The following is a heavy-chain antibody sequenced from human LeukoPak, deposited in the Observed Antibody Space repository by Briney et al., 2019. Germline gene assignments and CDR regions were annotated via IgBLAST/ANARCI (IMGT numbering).Heavy chain of an antibody. CDR1: GGSISGYH. CDR2: INYSGNT. J-gene: IGHJ4*02. D-gene: IGHD3-22*01. Sequence: SETLTLTCTVSGGSISGYHWSWIRQSPGKGLEWIGYINYSGNTRYKPSLRSRVTISVDTSKNQFSLNVNSVSAADTAVYYCARASDYDTIGYYFDYWGQGVLATVSS. CDR3: ARASDYDTIGYYFDY. V-gene: IGHV4-59*01.